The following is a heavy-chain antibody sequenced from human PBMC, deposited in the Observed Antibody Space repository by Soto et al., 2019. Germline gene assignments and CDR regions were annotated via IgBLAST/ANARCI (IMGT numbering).Heavy chain of an antibody. CDR3: ARDLITMVKRVNYYSNSGMDV. CDR2: IIPSGGST. V-gene: IGHV1-46*01. J-gene: IGHJ6*02. CDR1: GYTFTSYY. D-gene: IGHD3-10*01. Sequence: ASVKVSCQASGYTFTSYYMHWARQAPGQGLERMGIIIPSGGSTSYAQTFQGRVTMSRGTSTRTVYIELSSQRSEDTDVYYSARDLITMVKRVNYYSNSGMDVWRQGTTVTVSS.